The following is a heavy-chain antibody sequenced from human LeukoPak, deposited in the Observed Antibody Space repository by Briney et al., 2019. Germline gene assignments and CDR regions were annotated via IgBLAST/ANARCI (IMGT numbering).Heavy chain of an antibody. CDR3: AKDITGGRSSPYFAS. J-gene: IGHJ4*02. V-gene: IGHV3-9*01. D-gene: IGHD6-6*01. CDR2: ISWNGGGM. Sequence: QSGGSLRLSCAASGFTFDAYAMHWVRQAPGKGLEWVSGISWNGGGMGYAVSVKGRFTISRDNAKNSLYLQMNSLRDEDTALYYCAKDITGGRSSPYFASWGQGTLVTVSS. CDR1: GFTFDAYA.